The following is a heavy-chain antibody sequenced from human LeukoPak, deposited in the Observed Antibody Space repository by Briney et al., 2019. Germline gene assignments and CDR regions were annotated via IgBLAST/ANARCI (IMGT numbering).Heavy chain of an antibody. V-gene: IGHV4-38-2*02. D-gene: IGHD6-13*01. CDR1: GYSISSGYY. CDR3: ARGGGYSSSWYIYYYYMDV. Sequence: SETLSLTCTVSGYSISSGYYWGWIRQPPGKGLEWIGSIYYSGSTYYNPSLKSRVTISVDTSKNQFSLKLSSVTAADTAVYYCARGGGYSSSWYIYYYYMDVWGKGTTVTVSS. J-gene: IGHJ6*03. CDR2: IYYSGST.